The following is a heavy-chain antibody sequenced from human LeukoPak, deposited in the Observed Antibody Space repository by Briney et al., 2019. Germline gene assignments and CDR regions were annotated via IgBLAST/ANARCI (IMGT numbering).Heavy chain of an antibody. V-gene: IGHV4-39*01. CDR1: GGSISSSSYY. D-gene: IGHD3-16*01. J-gene: IGHJ4*02. CDR3: ARFDGGLVY. CDR2: IYYSGST. Sequence: SETLSLTCTVSGGSISSSSYYWGWIRQPPGKGLEWIGSIYYSGSTYYNPSLKSRVTISVDTSKNQFSLKLSSVTAADTAVYYCARFDGGLVYWGQGTLVTVSS.